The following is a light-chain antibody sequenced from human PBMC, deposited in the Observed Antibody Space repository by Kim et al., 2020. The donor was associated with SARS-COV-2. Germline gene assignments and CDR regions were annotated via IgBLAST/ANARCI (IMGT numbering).Light chain of an antibody. CDR2: AAS. Sequence: SVGDRVHLTCRASQTISSYFNWSQQTPGSAPKLLIYAASSLQSGVPSMFSGSRSGTDFTLTISSLQPEDFATYYCQQNYNTPLTFGGGTKVDIK. J-gene: IGKJ4*01. CDR3: QQNYNTPLT. CDR1: QTISSY. V-gene: IGKV1-39*01.